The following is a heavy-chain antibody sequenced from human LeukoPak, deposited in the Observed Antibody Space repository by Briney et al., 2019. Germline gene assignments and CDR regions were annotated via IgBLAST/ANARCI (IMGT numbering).Heavy chain of an antibody. Sequence: RAGGSLRLSCAASGFTCSSYGMHWVRQAPGKGLEWVAVISHDGSNKYYADSVKGRFTISRDNSKNTLYLQMNSLRSEDTALYYCTRDNIAGSGSSDWGQGTLVTVSS. J-gene: IGHJ4*02. V-gene: IGHV3-30*03. CDR2: ISHDGSNK. CDR3: TRDNIAGSGSSD. D-gene: IGHD3-10*01. CDR1: GFTCSSYG.